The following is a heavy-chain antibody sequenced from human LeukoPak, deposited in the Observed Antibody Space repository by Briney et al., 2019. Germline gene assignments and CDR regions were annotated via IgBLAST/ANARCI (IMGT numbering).Heavy chain of an antibody. CDR2: ISSGSGTI. D-gene: IGHD1-26*01. J-gene: IGHJ4*02. Sequence: GGSLRLTCGVSGFNFNSHDMNWVRQAPGKGREGVSYISSGSGTIYYADSVRGRFTMSRDHAKHPLSLQMTSLSAEATAVYYCPRDPTDDEVGLTHDGFDCWGQGILVTVSS. CDR3: PRDPTDDEVGLTHDGFDC. CDR1: GFNFNSHD. V-gene: IGHV3-48*03.